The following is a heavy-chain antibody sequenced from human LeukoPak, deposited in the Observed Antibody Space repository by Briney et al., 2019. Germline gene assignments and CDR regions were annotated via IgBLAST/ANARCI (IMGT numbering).Heavy chain of an antibody. J-gene: IGHJ3*02. Sequence: PSETLSLTCTVSGGSISSYYWSWIWQPPGKGLEWIGSMYYSGSTNYKPSLKSRVTISVDTSKNQFSLKLSSVTAADTAVYYCARHAYYYDRSGSYEAFDIWGQGTMVTVSS. CDR3: ARHAYYYDRSGSYEAFDI. CDR1: GGSISSYY. V-gene: IGHV4-59*08. D-gene: IGHD3-22*01. CDR2: MYYSGST.